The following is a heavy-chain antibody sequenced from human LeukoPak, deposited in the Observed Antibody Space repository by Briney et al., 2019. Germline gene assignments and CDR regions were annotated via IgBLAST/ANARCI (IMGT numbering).Heavy chain of an antibody. D-gene: IGHD3-10*01. CDR1: GGSFSGYY. CDR3: ARGLTIWFGESDDAFDI. V-gene: IGHV4-34*01. J-gene: IGHJ3*02. Sequence: SETLSLTCAVYGGSFSGYYWRWIRQPPGKGLEWIGEINHSGSTNYNPPLKSRVTISVDTSKNQFSLKLSSVTAADTAVYYCARGLTIWFGESDDAFDIWGQGTMVTVSS. CDR2: INHSGST.